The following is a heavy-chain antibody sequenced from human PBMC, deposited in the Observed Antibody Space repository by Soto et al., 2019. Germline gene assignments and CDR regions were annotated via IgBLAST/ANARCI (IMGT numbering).Heavy chain of an antibody. D-gene: IGHD2-2*02. CDR2: ISGDGSST. J-gene: IGHJ6*02. V-gene: IGHV3-74*01. CDR1: GFTFSTYG. CDR3: ARELPTAIRGGYYYSYGMDV. Sequence: VQLVESGGGVVQPGRSLRLSCVASGFTFSTYGMHWVRQAPGKGLEWVSRISGDGSSTNYADFAKGRFTISRDNAKNTVFLQMNSLRVDDTAVYYCARELPTAIRGGYYYSYGMDVWGQGTTVTVSS.